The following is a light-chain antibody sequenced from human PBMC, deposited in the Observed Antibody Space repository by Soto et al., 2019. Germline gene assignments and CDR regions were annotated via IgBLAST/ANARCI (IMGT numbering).Light chain of an antibody. CDR2: DAS. Sequence: EIVLTQSPATLSLSPGERATLACRASQSVSSYLAWYQQKPGQAPRVVIYDASNRATGIPPRFSGSGSGTDFTVTISSLEPEDFAVYYCQQRSSWPRTFGQGTKVEIK. J-gene: IGKJ1*01. CDR1: QSVSSY. V-gene: IGKV3-11*01. CDR3: QQRSSWPRT.